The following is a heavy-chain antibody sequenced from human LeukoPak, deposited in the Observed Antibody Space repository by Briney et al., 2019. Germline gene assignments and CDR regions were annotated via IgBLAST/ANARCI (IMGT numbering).Heavy chain of an antibody. V-gene: IGHV3-9*01. D-gene: IGHD2-15*01. CDR1: GFSFDDYA. CDR3: AKDSYCSGGSCYGGLDY. Sequence: QAGRSLRLSCAASGFSFDDYAMHWVRQAPGKGLEWVSCISWNSGSIGYADSVKGRFTISRDNAKNSLYLQMNSLRVEDTALYYCAKDSYCSGGSCYGGLDYWGQGTLVTVSS. J-gene: IGHJ4*02. CDR2: ISWNSGSI.